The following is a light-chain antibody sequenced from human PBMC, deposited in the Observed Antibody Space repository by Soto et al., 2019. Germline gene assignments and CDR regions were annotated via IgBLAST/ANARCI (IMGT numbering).Light chain of an antibody. Sequence: DIVMTQSPDSLAVSLGERATINCKSSQSVLYNSNNKNYLAWYQQKPGQPPKLLISWASSRESGVPDRFSGRGSWEGFTLPLSSLQAEDVAVYYCQQYYSPPGPLGQGTRLEIK. CDR3: QQYYSPPGP. CDR1: QSVLYNSNNKNY. J-gene: IGKJ5*01. V-gene: IGKV4-1*01. CDR2: WAS.